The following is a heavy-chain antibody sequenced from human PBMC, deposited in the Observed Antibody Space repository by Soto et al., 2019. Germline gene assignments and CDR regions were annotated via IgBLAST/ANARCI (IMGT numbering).Heavy chain of an antibody. CDR1: GGSFSGYY. V-gene: IGHV4-34*01. D-gene: IGHD3-3*01. CDR2: INHSGST. CDR3: ARGRGDFWSGYANYYYYYMDV. Sequence: SETLSLTCAVYGGSFSGYYWSWIRQPPGKGLEWIGEINHSGSTKYNPSLKSRVTISVGTSKNQLSLKLSSVTAADTAVYYCARGRGDFWSGYANYYYYYMDVWGKGTTVTVSS. J-gene: IGHJ6*03.